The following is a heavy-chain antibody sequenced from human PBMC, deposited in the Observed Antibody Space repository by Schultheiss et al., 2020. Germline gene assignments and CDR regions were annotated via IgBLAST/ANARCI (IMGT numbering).Heavy chain of an antibody. CDR1: GASISSGGFS. Sequence: SETLSLTCAVSGASISSGGFSWNWIRQPPGKGLEWIGEINHSGSTNYNPSLKSRVTISVDTSKNQFSLKLSSVTAADTAVYYCARQVATSYNWFDPWGQGTLVTVSS. CDR3: ARQVATSYNWFDP. V-gene: IGHV4-30-2*03. CDR2: INHSGST. J-gene: IGHJ5*02. D-gene: IGHD5-12*01.